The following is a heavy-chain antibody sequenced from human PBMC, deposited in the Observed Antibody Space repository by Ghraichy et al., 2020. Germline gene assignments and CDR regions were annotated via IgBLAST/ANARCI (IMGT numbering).Heavy chain of an antibody. CDR1: GFTFSSYA. D-gene: IGHD2-21*02. V-gene: IGHV3-23*01. J-gene: IGHJ4*02. CDR2: ISGSGGST. CDR3: AKDPDVVVTAIDY. Sequence: LSLTCAASGFTFSSYAMSWVRQAPGKGLEWVSAISGSGGSTYYADSVKGRFTISRDNSKNTLYLQMNSLRAEDTAVYYCAKDPDVVVTAIDYWGQGTLVTVSS.